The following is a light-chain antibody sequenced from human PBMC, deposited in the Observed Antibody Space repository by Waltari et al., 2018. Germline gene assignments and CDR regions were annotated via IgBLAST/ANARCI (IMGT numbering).Light chain of an antibody. CDR3: SSYAGSNTLV. J-gene: IGLJ2*01. V-gene: IGLV2-8*01. CDR1: NSDIGTYNY. Sequence: QSALTQPPSASGSPGQSVTISCSGTNSDIGTYNYVSWFQQHPGRAPKLLIYEVNMRPSGVPYRFSGSKSDNRASLTVAGLQADDEAVYHCSSYAGSNTLVFGGGTRLTVL. CDR2: EVN.